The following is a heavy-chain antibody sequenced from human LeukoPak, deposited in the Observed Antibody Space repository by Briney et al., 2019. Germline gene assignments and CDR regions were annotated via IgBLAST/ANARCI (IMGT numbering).Heavy chain of an antibody. CDR3: ARSKYDVLTGSPDY. Sequence: ASVKVSCKASGYTFTGHYMHWVRQAPGQGLEWMGWINPNTGGTNYAQNFQDRVTMTSDASISTAYMDLSRLTSDDTAVYYCARSKYDVLTGSPDYWGQGTLVTVSS. CDR1: GYTFTGHY. D-gene: IGHD3-9*01. V-gene: IGHV1-2*02. J-gene: IGHJ4*02. CDR2: INPNTGGT.